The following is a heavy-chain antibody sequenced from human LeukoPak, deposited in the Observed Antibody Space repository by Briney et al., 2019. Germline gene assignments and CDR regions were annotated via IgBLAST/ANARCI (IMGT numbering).Heavy chain of an antibody. J-gene: IGHJ4*02. Sequence: ASVKVSCKASGYTFTSYYMHWVRQAPGQGLEWMGIINPSGGSTSYAQKFQGRVTMTRDTSTSTAYMELRSLRSDDTAVYYCARAGWLEPFDYWGQGTLVTVSS. CDR2: INPSGGST. V-gene: IGHV1-46*01. D-gene: IGHD6-19*01. CDR3: ARAGWLEPFDY. CDR1: GYTFTSYY.